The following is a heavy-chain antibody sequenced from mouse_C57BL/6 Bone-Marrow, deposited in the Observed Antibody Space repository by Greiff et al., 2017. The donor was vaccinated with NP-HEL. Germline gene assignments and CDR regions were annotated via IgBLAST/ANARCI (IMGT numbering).Heavy chain of an antibody. CDR1: GYTFTDYN. J-gene: IGHJ3*01. CDR3: ARRLLAWFAY. V-gene: IGHV1-18*01. CDR2: INPNNGGT. D-gene: IGHD1-2*01. Sequence: DVKLQESGPELVKPGASVKIPCKASGYTFTDYNMDWVKQSHGKSLEWIGDINPNNGGTIYNQKFKGKATLTVDKSSSTAYMELRSLTSEDTAVYYCARRLLAWFAYWGQGTLVTVSA.